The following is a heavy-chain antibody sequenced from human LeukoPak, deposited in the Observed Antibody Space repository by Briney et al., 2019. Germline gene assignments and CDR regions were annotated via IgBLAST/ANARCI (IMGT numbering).Heavy chain of an antibody. Sequence: PSETLSLTCTVSGGSISSYYWSWIRQPPGKGLEWIGYIYYSGSTNYNPSLKSRVTISVDTSKNQFSLKLSSVTAADTAVYYCARSCTMSSSWYVGWFDPWGQGTLVTVSS. V-gene: IGHV4-59*08. CDR2: IYYSGST. CDR3: ARSCTMSSSWYVGWFDP. J-gene: IGHJ5*02. CDR1: GGSISSYY. D-gene: IGHD6-13*01.